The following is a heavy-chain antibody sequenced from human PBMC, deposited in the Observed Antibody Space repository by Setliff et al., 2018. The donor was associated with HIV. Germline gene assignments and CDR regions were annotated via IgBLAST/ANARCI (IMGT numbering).Heavy chain of an antibody. CDR3: ARDTYDSRGYFFGY. CDR1: GGSLSSSSYY. CDR2: IYYSGST. V-gene: IGHV4-39*07. Sequence: PSETLSLTCTVSGGSLSSSSYYWGWIRQPPGKGLEWIGNIYYSGSTYYNPSLRSRVTISKDTSKNQFSLHLTSVTAADTAVYYCARDTYDSRGYFFGYWGQGTLVTVSS. D-gene: IGHD3-22*01. J-gene: IGHJ4*02.